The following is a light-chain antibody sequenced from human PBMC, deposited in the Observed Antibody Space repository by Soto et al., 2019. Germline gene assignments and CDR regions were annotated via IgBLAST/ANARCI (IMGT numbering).Light chain of an antibody. CDR2: DVS. V-gene: IGLV2-14*01. Sequence: QSALIQPDSVSGSPGQSITISCPGTSSDVGGYNYVSWYQQHPGKAPKLMIYDVSNRPSGVSNRFSGSKSGNTASLTISGLQAEDEADYYCSSYTSSSTNVFGTGTKLTVL. CDR1: SSDVGGYNY. J-gene: IGLJ1*01. CDR3: SSYTSSSTNV.